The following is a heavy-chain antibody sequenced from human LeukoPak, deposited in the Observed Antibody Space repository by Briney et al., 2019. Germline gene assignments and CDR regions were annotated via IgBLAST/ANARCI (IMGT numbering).Heavy chain of an antibody. CDR3: VRGNYDFWSGYANRDYYYYYMDV. J-gene: IGHJ6*03. Sequence: GASVKVSCKASGGTFTNYAISWVRQAPGQGLEWMGGIIPFFGAEDSAQKFQGRVTITTDESTSTAYMELSSLRSEDTAVYYCVRGNYDFWSGYANRDYYYYYMDVWGKGTTVTVSS. V-gene: IGHV1-69*05. CDR1: GGTFTNYA. CDR2: IIPFFGAE. D-gene: IGHD3-3*01.